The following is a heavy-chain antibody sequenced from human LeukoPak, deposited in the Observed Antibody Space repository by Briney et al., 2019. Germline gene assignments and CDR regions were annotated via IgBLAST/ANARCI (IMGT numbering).Heavy chain of an antibody. Sequence: GGSLRLSCAASGFTFSSYSMNWVRQAPGKGLEWGSSISSSSSYIYYADSVKGRFTISRDNAKNSLYLQMNSLRAEDTAVYYCARPPWGSGSFGYYYGMDVWGKGTTVTVSS. CDR3: ARPPWGSGSFGYYYGMDV. J-gene: IGHJ6*04. CDR1: GFTFSSYS. D-gene: IGHD3-10*01. CDR2: ISSSSSYI. V-gene: IGHV3-21*01.